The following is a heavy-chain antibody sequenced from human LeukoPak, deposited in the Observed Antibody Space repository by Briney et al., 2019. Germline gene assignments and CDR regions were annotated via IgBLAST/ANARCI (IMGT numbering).Heavy chain of an antibody. CDR2: IIPIFGTA. D-gene: IGHD3-22*01. Sequence: SVKVSCKASGYTFTGYYMHWVRQAPGQGLEWMGRIIPIFGTANYAQKFQGRVTITTDESTSTAYMELSSLRSEDTAVYYCARTSHYYDSSGYYDYWGQGTLVTVSS. V-gene: IGHV1-69*05. J-gene: IGHJ4*02. CDR1: GYTFTGYY. CDR3: ARTSHYYDSSGYYDY.